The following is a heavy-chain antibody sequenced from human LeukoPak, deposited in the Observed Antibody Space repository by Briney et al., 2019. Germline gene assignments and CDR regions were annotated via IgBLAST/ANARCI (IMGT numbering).Heavy chain of an antibody. Sequence: SETLSLTCAVYGGSFSGYYWSWIRQPPGKGLEWIGEINHSGSTNYNPSLKSRVTISVDTSKNQFSLKLGSVTAADTALYYCARGSGYCSSTSCYAHQRYYYGMDVWGQGTTVTVSS. D-gene: IGHD2-2*03. CDR2: INHSGST. V-gene: IGHV4-34*01. CDR3: ARGSGYCSSTSCYAHQRYYYGMDV. CDR1: GGSFSGYY. J-gene: IGHJ6*02.